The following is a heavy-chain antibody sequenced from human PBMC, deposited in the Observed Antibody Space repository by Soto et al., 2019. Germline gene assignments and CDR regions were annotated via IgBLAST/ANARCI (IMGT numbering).Heavy chain of an antibody. CDR2: IFSSGST. V-gene: IGHV4-4*07. CDR1: GGSINTFY. Sequence: SETLSLTCSVSGGSINTFYWSWVRQPAGKGLEWIGRIFSSGSTSFNPSLESRVAMSVDTSKNHFSLNLSSVTAADMAVYYCAREGSYSAYNFAHGIQLWSFDHWGQGTPVTVSS. D-gene: IGHD5-12*01. CDR3: AREGSYSAYNFAHGIQLWSFDH. J-gene: IGHJ4*02.